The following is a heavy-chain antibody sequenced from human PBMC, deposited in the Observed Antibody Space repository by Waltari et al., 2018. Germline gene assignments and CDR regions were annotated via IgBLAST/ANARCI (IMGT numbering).Heavy chain of an antibody. V-gene: IGHV4-59*01. D-gene: IGHD1-26*01. Sequence: QVQLQESGPGLVKPSETLSLTCTVPGGSISSYYWRWIRQPPGKGLEWIGYIYYSGSTNYNPSLKSRVTISVDTSKNQFSLKLSSVTAADTAVYYCARGTSGSYLADFDYWGQGTLVTVSS. J-gene: IGHJ4*02. CDR1: GGSISSYY. CDR2: IYYSGST. CDR3: ARGTSGSYLADFDY.